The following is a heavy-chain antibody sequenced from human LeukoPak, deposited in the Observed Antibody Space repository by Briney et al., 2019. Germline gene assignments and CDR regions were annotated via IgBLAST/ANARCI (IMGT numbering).Heavy chain of an antibody. D-gene: IGHD2-21*02. CDR3: ARDSQTAHANY. Sequence: PGGSLRLSCAASGFTFSDYYMSWIRQAPGKGLECVSYISSSGSTIYYADSVKGRFTMSRDNAKNSLYLQMNSLRAEDTAVYYCARDSQTAHANYWGQGTLVTVSS. CDR2: ISSSGSTI. J-gene: IGHJ4*02. V-gene: IGHV3-11*04. CDR1: GFTFSDYY.